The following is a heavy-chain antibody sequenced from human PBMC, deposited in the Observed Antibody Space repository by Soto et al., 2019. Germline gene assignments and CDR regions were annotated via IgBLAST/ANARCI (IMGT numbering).Heavy chain of an antibody. CDR2: INPNSGGT. Sequence: ASVKVSCKASGYTFTGYYMHWVRQAPGQGLEWMGWINPNSGGTNYAQKFQGRVTMTRDTSISTAYMELSRLRSDDTAVYYCARVFAAAGTYYDSSGQKFFPVFDYWGQGTLVTVSS. CDR1: GYTFTGYY. D-gene: IGHD3-22*01. CDR3: ARVFAAAGTYYDSSGQKFFPVFDY. V-gene: IGHV1-2*02. J-gene: IGHJ4*02.